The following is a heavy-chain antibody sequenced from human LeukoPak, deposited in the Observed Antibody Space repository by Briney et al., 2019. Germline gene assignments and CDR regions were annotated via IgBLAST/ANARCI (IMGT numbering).Heavy chain of an antibody. CDR2: VNHSGST. D-gene: IGHD3-10*01. CDR3: ARANYYYGSGSHLDY. V-gene: IGHV4-34*01. CDR1: GGSFSGYY. Sequence: SETLSLTCALYGGSFSGYYWSWIRQPPGKGLEWIGEVNHSGSTNYNPSLKSRVTISVDTSKNQFSLKLSSVTAADTAVYYCARANYYYGSGSHLDYWGQGTLVTVSS. J-gene: IGHJ4*02.